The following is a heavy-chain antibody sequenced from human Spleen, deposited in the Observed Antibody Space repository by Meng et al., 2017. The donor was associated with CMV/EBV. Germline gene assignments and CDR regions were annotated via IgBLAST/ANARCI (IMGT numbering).Heavy chain of an antibody. J-gene: IGHJ4*02. CDR1: GFTFSGYW. CDR2: INGDGTST. CDR3: ARDVVGATG. Sequence: SCAASGFTFSGYWMYWVRQAPGKGLVWVSRINGDGTSTSYADSVKGRFTISRDNAENTLYLQMNSVRAEDTALYYCARDVVGATGWGQGTLVTVSS. D-gene: IGHD1-26*01. V-gene: IGHV3-74*01.